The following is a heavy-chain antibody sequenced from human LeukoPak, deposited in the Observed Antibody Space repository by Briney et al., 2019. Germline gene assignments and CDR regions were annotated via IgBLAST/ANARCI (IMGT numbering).Heavy chain of an antibody. Sequence: PGGSLRLSCAASGFTFSSYGMHWVRQAPGKGLEWVAVIWYDGSNKYYADSVKGRFTISRDNSKNTLYLQMNSLRAEDTAVYYCAKDPRSSGPFDYWGQGTLVTVSS. CDR3: AKDPRSSGPFDY. D-gene: IGHD6-19*01. V-gene: IGHV3-33*06. CDR2: IWYDGSNK. J-gene: IGHJ4*02. CDR1: GFTFSSYG.